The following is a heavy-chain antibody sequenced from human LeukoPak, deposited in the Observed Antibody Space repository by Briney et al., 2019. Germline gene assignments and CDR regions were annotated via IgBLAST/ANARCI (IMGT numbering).Heavy chain of an antibody. CDR3: AIKFVVPAALYY. Sequence: ASVKVSCKASGYTFTGYFLNWVRQAPGQGLEWMGWINPNSGATNYAPKFQGRVTMTRDTSITTAYMELSSLRSDDTAVYYCAIKFVVPAALYYWLPGTVVSVSS. CDR1: GYTFTGYF. CDR2: INPNSGAT. V-gene: IGHV1-2*02. J-gene: IGHJ4*02. D-gene: IGHD2-2*01.